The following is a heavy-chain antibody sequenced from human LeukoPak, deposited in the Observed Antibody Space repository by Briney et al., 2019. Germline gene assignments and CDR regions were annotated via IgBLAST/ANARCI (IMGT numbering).Heavy chain of an antibody. CDR3: ARDPELTYYYGSGSYRSTQHDY. CDR2: INAGNGNT. D-gene: IGHD3-10*01. CDR1: GYTFTSYA. V-gene: IGHV1-3*01. Sequence: ASVKVSCKASGYTFTSYAMHWVRQAPGQRLEWMGWINAGNGNTKYSQKFQGRVTITRDTSASTAYMELSSLRSEDTAVYYCARDPELTYYYGSGSYRSTQHDYWGQGTLVTVSS. J-gene: IGHJ4*02.